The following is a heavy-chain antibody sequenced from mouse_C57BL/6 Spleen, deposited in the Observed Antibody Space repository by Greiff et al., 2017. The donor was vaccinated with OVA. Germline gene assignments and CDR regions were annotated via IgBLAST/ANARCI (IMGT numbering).Heavy chain of an antibody. CDR1: GYTFTSYW. D-gene: IGHD2-1*01. CDR3: ARGGGNYVGPFAY. J-gene: IGHJ3*01. V-gene: IGHV1-69*01. Sequence: QVQLKQPGAELVMPGASVKLSCKASGYTFTSYWMHWVKQRPGQGLEWIGEIDPSDSYTNYNPKFKGKSTLTVDKSSSTAYMQLSSLTSEDSAVYYCARGGGNYVGPFAYWGQGTLVTVSA. CDR2: IDPSDSYT.